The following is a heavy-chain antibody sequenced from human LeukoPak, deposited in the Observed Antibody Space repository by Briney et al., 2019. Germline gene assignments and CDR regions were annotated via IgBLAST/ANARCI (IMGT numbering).Heavy chain of an antibody. CDR2: ISSSSSYI. V-gene: IGHV3-21*01. CDR3: ARVADTMVRGAPPLMDV. J-gene: IGHJ6*02. Sequence: PGGSLRLSCAASGFTFSSYSMNWVRQAPRKGLEWVSSISSSSSYIYYADSVKGRFTISRDNAKNSLYLQMNSLRAEDTAVYYCARVADTMVRGAPPLMDVWGQGTTVTVSS. CDR1: GFTFSSYS. D-gene: IGHD3-10*01.